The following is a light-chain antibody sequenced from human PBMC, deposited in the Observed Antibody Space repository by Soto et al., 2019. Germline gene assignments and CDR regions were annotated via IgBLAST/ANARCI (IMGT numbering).Light chain of an antibody. CDR1: TGAVTSGHY. V-gene: IGLV7-46*01. Sequence: QTVVTQEPSLTVSPGGTVTLTCGSSTGAVTSGHYPHWFQQKPGQAPRTLIYDTSNKHSWTPARFSGSLLGGKAALTLSGAQPEDEAHYYCLVIFTGVGEVFGTGTKLTVL. CDR3: LVIFTGVGEV. J-gene: IGLJ1*01. CDR2: DTS.